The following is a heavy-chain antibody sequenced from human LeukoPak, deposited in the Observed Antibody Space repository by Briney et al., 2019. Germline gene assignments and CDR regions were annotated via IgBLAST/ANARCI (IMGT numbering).Heavy chain of an antibody. Sequence: GRSLRLSCAASGFSFEDYAMHWVRQAPGKGLEWVSGISWNSGNIGYADSVKGRFTISRDNAKNSLYLQMNSLRAEVTALYYCTKDKGGHGSGSYIWAGMDVWGQGTTVTVSS. V-gene: IGHV3-9*01. CDR2: ISWNSGNI. D-gene: IGHD3-10*01. CDR1: GFSFEDYA. CDR3: TKDKGGHGSGSYIWAGMDV. J-gene: IGHJ6*02.